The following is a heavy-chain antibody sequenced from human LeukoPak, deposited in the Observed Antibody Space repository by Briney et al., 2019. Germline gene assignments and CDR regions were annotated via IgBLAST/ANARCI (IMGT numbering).Heavy chain of an antibody. V-gene: IGHV5-51*01. D-gene: IGHD1-26*01. CDR3: ARLTSRVGGVDY. CDR2: IYPGDSDT. J-gene: IGHJ4*02. Sequence: GESLKISCKGSGYSFTSYWIAWVRQMPGKGLEWMGFIYPGDSDTRYRPSFQGQVTISADKSISTAYLQWSSLTASDTAMYYCARLTSRVGGVDYWGQGTLVTVSS. CDR1: GYSFTSYW.